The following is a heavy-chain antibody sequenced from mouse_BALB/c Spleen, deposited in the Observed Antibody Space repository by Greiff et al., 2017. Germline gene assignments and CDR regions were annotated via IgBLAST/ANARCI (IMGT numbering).Heavy chain of an antibody. CDR1: GYTFTSYW. Sequence: VQLQQSGAELARPGASVKLSCKASGYTFTSYWMQWVKQRPGQGLEWIGAIYPGDGDTRYTQKFKGKATLTADKSSSTAYMQLSSLASEDSAVYYCARGGAARATYAMDYWGQGTSVTVSS. CDR3: ARGGAARATYAMDY. V-gene: IGHV1-87*01. D-gene: IGHD3-1*01. CDR2: IYPGDGDT. J-gene: IGHJ4*01.